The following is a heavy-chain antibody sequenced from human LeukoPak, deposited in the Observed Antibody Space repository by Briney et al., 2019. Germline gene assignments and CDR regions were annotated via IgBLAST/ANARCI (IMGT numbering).Heavy chain of an antibody. CDR2: IKQDGSEK. CDR3: AKLDHSDIWNYFHF. D-gene: IGHD1-1*01. J-gene: IGHJ4*02. CDR1: GFTFSSYW. V-gene: IGHV3-7*03. Sequence: PGGSLRLSCAASGFTFSSYWMSWVRQAPGKGLEWVANIKQDGSEKYYVDSVKGRFTISRDNAKNSLYLQMNSLRAEDTAVYYCAKLDHSDIWNYFHFWGQGTLVTVSS.